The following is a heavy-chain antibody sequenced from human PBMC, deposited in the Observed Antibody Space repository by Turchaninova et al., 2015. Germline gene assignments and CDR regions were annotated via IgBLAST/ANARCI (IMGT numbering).Heavy chain of an antibody. CDR2: VFLSDEK. CDR3: VRMAGGTAMLTHWYFDL. D-gene: IGHD5-18*01. V-gene: IGHV2-26*01. J-gene: IGHJ2*01. Sequence: QATLKESGPVLVKPTETLTLTCTVSGFSLSNVRVGVSWIRQPPGQALEWLSPVFLSDEKSYSTSLRSRLTISKDNSKSQVVLTRTNMDPVDTATYFGVRMAGGTAMLTHWYFDLWGRGTLVTVSS. CDR1: GFSLSNVRVG.